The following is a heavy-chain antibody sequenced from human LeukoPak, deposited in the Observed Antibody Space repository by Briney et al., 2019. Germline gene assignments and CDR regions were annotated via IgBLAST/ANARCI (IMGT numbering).Heavy chain of an antibody. J-gene: IGHJ5*02. CDR2: MNPNSGNT. CDR3: ARGLAGGWCSSTSCYGLMKTLRLTPNWFDP. V-gene: IGHV1-8*01. D-gene: IGHD2-2*01. Sequence: GASVKVSCKASGYTFTSYDINWVRQATGQGLEWMGWMNPNSGNTGYAQKFQGRVTMTRNTSISTAYMELSSLRSEDTAVYYCARGLAGGWCSSTSCYGLMKTLRLTPNWFDPWGQGTLVTVSS. CDR1: GYTFTSYD.